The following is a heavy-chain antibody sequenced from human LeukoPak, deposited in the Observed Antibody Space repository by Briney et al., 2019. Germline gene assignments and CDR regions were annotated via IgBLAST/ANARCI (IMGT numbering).Heavy chain of an antibody. V-gene: IGHV3-53*01. J-gene: IGHJ3*01. CDR3: ARGTKWELRPGDCFDV. Sequence: GGSLRLSCAASGFTFSSYAMSWVRQAPGKGPEWVSVISSGGTTHYADSVKGRFTISRDKSKNTLYLQMNSLRAEDTAVYYCARGTKWELRPGDCFDVWGQGTMVTVSS. CDR2: ISSGGTT. CDR1: GFTFSSYA. D-gene: IGHD1-26*01.